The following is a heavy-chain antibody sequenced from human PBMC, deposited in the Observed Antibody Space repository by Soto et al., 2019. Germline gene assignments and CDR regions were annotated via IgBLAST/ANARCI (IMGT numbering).Heavy chain of an antibody. Sequence: SETLSLTCTVSGGSISSYYWSWIRQPPGKGLEWIGYIYYSGSTNYNPSLKSRVTISVDTSKNQFSLKLSSVTAADTAVYYCARERITMVRGVTPPNWFDPWGQGTLVTVSS. D-gene: IGHD3-10*01. CDR1: GGSISSYY. CDR2: IYYSGST. V-gene: IGHV4-59*01. J-gene: IGHJ5*02. CDR3: ARERITMVRGVTPPNWFDP.